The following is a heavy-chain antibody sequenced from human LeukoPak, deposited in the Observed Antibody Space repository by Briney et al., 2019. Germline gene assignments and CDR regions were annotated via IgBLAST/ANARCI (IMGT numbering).Heavy chain of an antibody. CDR3: ARNVGSGWYDY. CDR1: GFTVSSDD. D-gene: IGHD6-19*01. CDR2: IYSGGST. J-gene: IGHJ4*02. V-gene: IGHV3-53*04. Sequence: GGSLRLSCAASGFTVSSDDMSWVRQAPGKGLEWVSVIYSGGSTYYADSVEGRLTISRHNSKNTLYLQMDSLRAEDTAVYYCARNVGSGWYDYWGQGTLVTVSS.